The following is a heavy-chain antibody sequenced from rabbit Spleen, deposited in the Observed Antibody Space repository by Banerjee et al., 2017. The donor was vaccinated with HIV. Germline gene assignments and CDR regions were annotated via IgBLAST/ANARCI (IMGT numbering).Heavy chain of an antibody. CDR1: GIDFSRGYY. V-gene: IGHV1S45*01. CDR2: IGTGSGST. Sequence: QEQLTETGGGLVQPGGSLTLTCKASGIDFSRGYYACWVRQAPGKGLEWIGCIGTGSGSTWYASWVKGRFTISKTSSTTVTLQMTSLTATDTATYFCARSGYVGWGGDGDLTGNKLWGPGTLVTVS. J-gene: IGHJ4*01. CDR3: ARSGYVGWGGDGDLTGNKL. D-gene: IGHD4-1*01.